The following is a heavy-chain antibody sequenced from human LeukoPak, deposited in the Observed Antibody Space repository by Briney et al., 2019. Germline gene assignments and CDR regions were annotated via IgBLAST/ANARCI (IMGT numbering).Heavy chain of an antibody. CDR2: IKHSGST. D-gene: IGHD5-18*01. V-gene: IGHV4-34*01. Sequence: SETLSLTCAVYGGSFSGYYWSWVRQPPGKGREWVGEIKHSGSTNYNPSLKSRVTISVDTSKNQFSLKLSSVTAADTAVYYCARGRAAMVDYWGQGTLVTVSS. CDR1: GGSFSGYY. J-gene: IGHJ4*02. CDR3: ARGRAAMVDY.